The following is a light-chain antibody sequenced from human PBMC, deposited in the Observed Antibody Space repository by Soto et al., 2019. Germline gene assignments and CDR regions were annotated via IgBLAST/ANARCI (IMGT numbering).Light chain of an antibody. J-gene: IGKJ1*01. CDR1: QSVSSN. CDR3: HQYNNWPLT. CDR2: GAS. V-gene: IGKV3-15*01. Sequence: EIVMTQSPATLSVSPGERVTLSCRASQSVSSNLAWYQQKPGQAPRLLIYGASTRATGIPARFSGSGSGTEFTLTISSLQSEDFAVYYCHQYNNWPLTFGQGTKVEIK.